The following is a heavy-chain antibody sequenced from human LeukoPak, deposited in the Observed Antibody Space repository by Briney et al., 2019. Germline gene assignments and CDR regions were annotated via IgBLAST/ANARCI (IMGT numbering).Heavy chain of an antibody. V-gene: IGHV3-15*01. D-gene: IGHD5-18*01. CDR2: IKSKTDGGTT. CDR3: TTDAGDYFWWTSGYSYAT. Sequence: PGGSLRLSCAASGFTFSNAWMSWVRQAPGKGLEWVGRIKSKTDGGTTDYAAPVKGRFTISRDDSKNTLYLQMNSLKTEDTAVYYCTTDAGDYFWWTSGYSYATWGQGTLVTVSS. CDR1: GFTFSNAW. J-gene: IGHJ5*02.